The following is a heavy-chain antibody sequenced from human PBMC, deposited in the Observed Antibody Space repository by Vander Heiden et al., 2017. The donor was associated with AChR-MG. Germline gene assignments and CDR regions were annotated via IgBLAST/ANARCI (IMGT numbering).Heavy chain of an antibody. CDR2: IFSNDEK. CDR3: ARMGWFREYDY. V-gene: IGHV2-26*01. CDR1: GFSLSNARMG. D-gene: IGHD3-10*01. J-gene: IGHJ4*02. Sequence: QVTLKESGPVLVKPTETLTLTCTVSGFSLSNARMGVSWIRQPTGKALEWLAHIFSNDEKSYSTSLKSRLTISKDTSKSQVVLTMTNMDPVDTATYYCARMGWFREYDYWGQGTLVTVSS.